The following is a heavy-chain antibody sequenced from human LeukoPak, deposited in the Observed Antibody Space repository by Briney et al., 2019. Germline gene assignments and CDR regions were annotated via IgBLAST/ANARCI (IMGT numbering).Heavy chain of an antibody. CDR3: ARDISTYSGTFPGGDY. V-gene: IGHV1-18*01. Sequence: GASVKVSCKASGYTFTNYGVSWVRQAPGQGLEWMGWISAYNGYTNYAQKFQFRVTMTTDTSTSTAYMELRGLTSDDTAVYYCARDISTYSGTFPGGDYWGQGTLVTVSS. D-gene: IGHD1-26*01. CDR1: GYTFTNYG. J-gene: IGHJ4*02. CDR2: ISAYNGYT.